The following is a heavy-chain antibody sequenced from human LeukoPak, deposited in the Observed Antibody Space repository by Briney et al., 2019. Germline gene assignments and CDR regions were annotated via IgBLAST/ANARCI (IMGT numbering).Heavy chain of an antibody. Sequence: SVKVSCKASGGTFSSYAISWVRQAPGQGLEWMGRIIPILGTANYAQKFQGRVTITADKSTSTAYMELSSLRSEDTAVYYCASSSGLPDAFDIWGQGTMVTVSS. CDR2: IIPILGTA. CDR3: ASSSGLPDAFDI. V-gene: IGHV1-69*04. CDR1: GGTFSSYA. J-gene: IGHJ3*02. D-gene: IGHD3-22*01.